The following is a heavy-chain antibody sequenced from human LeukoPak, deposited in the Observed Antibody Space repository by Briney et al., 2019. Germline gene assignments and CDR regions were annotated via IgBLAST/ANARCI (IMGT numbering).Heavy chain of an antibody. J-gene: IGHJ4*02. D-gene: IGHD6-19*01. CDR1: GFIFRDYW. Sequence: GGSLRLSCASSGFIFRDYWMSWVRQAPGKGLEWVANIKEDGSEKYYVESVKGRLTISRDNAKNSLFLQMNNLRAEDTAVYYCAREQRAVAGFYFDYWGQGTLVTVSS. CDR3: AREQRAVAGFYFDY. V-gene: IGHV3-7*04. CDR2: IKEDGSEK.